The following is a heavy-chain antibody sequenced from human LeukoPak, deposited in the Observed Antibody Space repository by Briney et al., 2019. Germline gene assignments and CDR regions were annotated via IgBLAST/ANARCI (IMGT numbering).Heavy chain of an antibody. Sequence: SETLSLTCTVSGGSISSYYWSWIRQPAGKGLEWIGRIYTSGSTNYNPSLKSRVTMSVDTSENQFSLKLSSVTAADTAVYYCARSSVPSYYYDSSGYIVWGQGTLVTVSS. V-gene: IGHV4-4*07. J-gene: IGHJ4*02. CDR3: ARSSVPSYYYDSSGYIV. CDR1: GGSISSYY. D-gene: IGHD3-22*01. CDR2: IYTSGST.